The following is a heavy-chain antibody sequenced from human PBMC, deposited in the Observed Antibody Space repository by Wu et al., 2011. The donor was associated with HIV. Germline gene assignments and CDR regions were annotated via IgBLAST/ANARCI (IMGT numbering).Heavy chain of an antibody. CDR3: ARAPRGSYAFDI. D-gene: IGHD1-26*01. V-gene: IGHV1-2*02. CDR2: INPNSGGT. J-gene: IGHJ3*02. CDR1: GYTFSGYY. Sequence: QVQLVQSGAEVKKPGASVKVSCKSFGYTFSGYYMHWVRQAPGQGLEWMGWINPNSGGTNYAQNFQGRVTMTRDTSISTAYMELSRLRSDDTAVYYCARAPRGSYAFDIWGQGTMVTVSS.